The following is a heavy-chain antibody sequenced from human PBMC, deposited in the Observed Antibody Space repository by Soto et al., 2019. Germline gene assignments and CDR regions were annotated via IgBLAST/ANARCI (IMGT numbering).Heavy chain of an antibody. J-gene: IGHJ2*01. CDR2: ISGGGDAT. Sequence: EVQLLESGGGLVQPGGSLRLSCAASGFTFISYAMNWVRQAPGKGLQWVSAISGGGDATFYADSMKGRFTICRDNSRNTVTLQMNSLGADDTAVYYCPRKVPGSTNRPDSSYFGLWGRGTLVTVSS. V-gene: IGHV3-23*01. CDR1: GFTFISYA. D-gene: IGHD3-10*01. CDR3: PRKVPGSTNRPDSSYFGL.